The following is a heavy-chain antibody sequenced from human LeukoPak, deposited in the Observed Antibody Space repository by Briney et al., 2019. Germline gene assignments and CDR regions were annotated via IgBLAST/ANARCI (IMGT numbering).Heavy chain of an antibody. CDR1: GFTFSSYA. CDR2: ISSSGGST. J-gene: IGHJ3*02. D-gene: IGHD3-10*01. Sequence: GGSLRLSCAASGFTFSSYAMSWVRLAPGKGLEWVSTISSSGGSTYYADSVKGRFTISRDNSKNTLYLQMNSLRDEDTAVYYCARGAQKILSFGEYPSDAFDIWGQGTMVSVSS. V-gene: IGHV3-23*01. CDR3: ARGAQKILSFGEYPSDAFDI.